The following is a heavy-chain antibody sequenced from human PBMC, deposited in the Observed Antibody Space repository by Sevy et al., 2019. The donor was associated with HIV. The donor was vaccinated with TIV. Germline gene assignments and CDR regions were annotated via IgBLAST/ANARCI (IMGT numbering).Heavy chain of an antibody. CDR3: AKVLGFGSGYDYAFDF. CDR1: GFTFTSYG. J-gene: IGHJ3*01. V-gene: IGHV3-30*02. CDR2: ISFDEKYK. D-gene: IGHD5-12*01. Sequence: GGSLRRSCAASGFTFTSYGIHWVRQAPGKGLECVAKISFDEKYKYYAGSVKGPFTNSRDISKKTLFLEMNTLRPDETGAYYCAKVLGFGSGYDYAFDFWGQGTMVTVSS.